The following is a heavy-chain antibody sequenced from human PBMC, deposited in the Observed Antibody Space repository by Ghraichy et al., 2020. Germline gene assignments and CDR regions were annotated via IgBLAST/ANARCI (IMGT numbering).Heavy chain of an antibody. V-gene: IGHV3-15*01. CDR1: GFAFSDAW. J-gene: IGHJ4*02. D-gene: IGHD3-3*02. Sequence: GGPLRLSCAASGFAFSDAWMSWVRLSPGKGLEWVGRVRRETDGGTGDYILPVKGRFTISRDDSRNTASLQMNSLKIEDTAVYYCTAEGDGSIYGFHYWGQGTLGTV. CDR2: VRRETDGGTG. CDR3: TAEGDGSIYGFHY.